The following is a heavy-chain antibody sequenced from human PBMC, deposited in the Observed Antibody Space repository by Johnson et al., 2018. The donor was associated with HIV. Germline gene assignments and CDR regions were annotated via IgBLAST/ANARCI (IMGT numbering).Heavy chain of an antibody. CDR3: ARDLWVEVAGTGDDCFDM. J-gene: IGHJ3*02. Sequence: VQLVESGGGVVQPGRSLRLSCAASGFTFSSYAMHWVRQAPGKGLEWVANIKQDGSDKHYVDSVKGRFTISRDNAKNSLYLQMNSLRAEDTAVDYCARDLWVEVAGTGDDCFDMWGQGTMVTVSS. D-gene: IGHD6-19*01. V-gene: IGHV3-7*03. CDR2: IKQDGSDK. CDR1: GFTFSSYA.